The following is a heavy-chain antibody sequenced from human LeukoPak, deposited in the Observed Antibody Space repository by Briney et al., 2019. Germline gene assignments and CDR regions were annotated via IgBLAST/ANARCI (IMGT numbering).Heavy chain of an antibody. V-gene: IGHV4-61*02. CDR2: IYTSGST. CDR3: ARDQYYYDSSGYGGLYYFDY. Sequence: SQTLSLTCTVSGDSISSGDYYWSWIRQPAGKGLEWIGRIYTSGSTNYNPSLKSRVTMSVDTSKNQFSLKLSSVTAADTAVYYCARDQYYYDSSGYGGLYYFDYWGQGTLVTVSS. CDR1: GDSISSGDYY. J-gene: IGHJ4*02. D-gene: IGHD3-22*01.